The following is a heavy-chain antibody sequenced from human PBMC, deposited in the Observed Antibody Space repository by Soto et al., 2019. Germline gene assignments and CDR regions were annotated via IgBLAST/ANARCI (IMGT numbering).Heavy chain of an antibody. J-gene: IGHJ4*02. V-gene: IGHV4-59*01. CDR2: IYYSGRT. D-gene: IGHD3-16*02. Sequence: QVQLQESGPGLVKPSETLSLTCSISGGSISDYQWSWIRQPPGKGLEWIGYIYYSGRTNYNPSLKSRVTISLDTSTKQFSLRLRSVTAADTAVYYCARMRGLGEISPYFDYWGPGALVTVSS. CDR1: GGSISDYQ. CDR3: ARMRGLGEISPYFDY.